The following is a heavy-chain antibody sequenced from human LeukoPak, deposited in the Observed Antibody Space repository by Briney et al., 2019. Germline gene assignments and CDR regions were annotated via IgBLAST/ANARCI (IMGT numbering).Heavy chain of an antibody. Sequence: GGSLRLSCAASGLTFRTYGMGWVRQAPGKGLEWVSSITSSGTTNYADSVKDRFVISRDNSKDTLFLQMNSLRVEDTAVYYCANTGSYSVYWGQGTLVTVSS. V-gene: IGHV3-23*01. CDR2: ITSSGTT. J-gene: IGHJ4*02. CDR1: GLTFRTYG. CDR3: ANTGSYSVY. D-gene: IGHD1-26*01.